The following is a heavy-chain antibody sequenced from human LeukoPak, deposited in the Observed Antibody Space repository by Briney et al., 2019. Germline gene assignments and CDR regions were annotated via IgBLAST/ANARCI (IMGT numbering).Heavy chain of an antibody. J-gene: IGHJ4*02. CDR2: FDPEDGET. V-gene: IGHV1-24*01. Sequence: ASVKVSSKVSGYTLTELSMHWVRQAPGKGLEWMGGFDPEDGETIYAQKFQGRVTMTEDTSTDTAYMELSSLRSEDTAVYYCATSIFHYYGSGKSGFDYWGQGTLVTVSS. CDR3: ATSIFHYYGSGKSGFDY. CDR1: GYTLTELS. D-gene: IGHD3-10*01.